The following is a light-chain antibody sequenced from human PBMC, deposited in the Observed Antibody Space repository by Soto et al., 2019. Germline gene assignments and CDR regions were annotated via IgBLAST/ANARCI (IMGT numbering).Light chain of an antibody. V-gene: IGKV3-15*01. CDR2: GAS. CDR3: QHYKSWPYT. Sequence: IVMTQSPATLSMSPGQRASLYCRASQNIGNSLAWYQQNPGQAPRLLISGASTRDTGVPARFSGSGSGTEFTLTISSLLSEDFAVYYCQHYKSWPYTFGQGTKVDIK. CDR1: QNIGNS. J-gene: IGKJ2*01.